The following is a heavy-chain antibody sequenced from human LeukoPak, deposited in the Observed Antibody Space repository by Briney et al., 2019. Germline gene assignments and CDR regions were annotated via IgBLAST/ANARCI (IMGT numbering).Heavy chain of an antibody. D-gene: IGHD2-2*01. V-gene: IGHV3-74*01. CDR3: ASWEAPALMPQDF. CDR2: INGDGTNI. Sequence: GGSLRLSCAASGFTFSRHWMHWVRQAPGKGLVWVSRINGDGTNIDYADSVNGRFTISRDNAENTVYLQMNSLRDEDTAVYYCASWEAPALMPQDFWGQGTLVTVSS. J-gene: IGHJ4*02. CDR1: GFTFSRHW.